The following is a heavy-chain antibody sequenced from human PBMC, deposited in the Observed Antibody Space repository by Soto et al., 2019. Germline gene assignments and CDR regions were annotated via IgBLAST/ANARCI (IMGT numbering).Heavy chain of an antibody. Sequence: ASVKVSCKASGGTFSSYAISWVRQAPGQGLEWMGGIIPIFGTANYAQKFQGRVTITADESTSTAYMELGSLSSEDTAVYYCARTLVGRYFDWSHRLNWFDPWGQGTLVTVSS. CDR3: ARTLVGRYFDWSHRLNWFDP. V-gene: IGHV1-69*13. CDR2: IIPIFGTA. D-gene: IGHD3-9*01. J-gene: IGHJ5*02. CDR1: GGTFSSYA.